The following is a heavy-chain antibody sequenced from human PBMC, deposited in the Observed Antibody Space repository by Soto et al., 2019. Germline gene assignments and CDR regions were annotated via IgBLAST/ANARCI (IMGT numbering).Heavy chain of an antibody. J-gene: IGHJ6*02. CDR2: INPNSGGT. Sequence: ASVKVSCKASGYTFTGYYMHWVRQAPGQGLEWMGWINPNSGGTNYAQKFQGRVTMTRDTSISTAYMELSRLRSDDTAVYYCARDLNYYYSGMDVWGQGTTVTVSS. CDR1: GYTFTGYY. V-gene: IGHV1-2*02. CDR3: ARDLNYYYSGMDV.